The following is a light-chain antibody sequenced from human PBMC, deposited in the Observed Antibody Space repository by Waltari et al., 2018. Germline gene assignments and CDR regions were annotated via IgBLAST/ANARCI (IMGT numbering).Light chain of an antibody. CDR3: VAWDDSMSATV. CDR1: SSPIGSNY. CDR2: RND. Sequence: QSVLTQPPSASGTPGQRVTISCSGSSSPIGSNYVYWYQHLPGTAPKLLIYRNDQRPSGVPDRFSGSKSGTSASLAISELRSEDEADYYCVAWDDSMSATVFGGGTKLTVL. V-gene: IGLV1-47*01. J-gene: IGLJ3*02.